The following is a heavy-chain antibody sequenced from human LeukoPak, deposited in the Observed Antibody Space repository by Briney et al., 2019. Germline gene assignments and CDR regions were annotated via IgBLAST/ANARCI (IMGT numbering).Heavy chain of an antibody. Sequence: SETLSLTCTVSGGSISSYYWSWIRQPPGEGLEWIGYIYYSGSTNYNPSLKSRVTISVDTSKNQFSLKLSSVTAADTAVYYCARVFYYDSSGYSHNWFDPWGQGTLVTVSS. V-gene: IGHV4-59*01. CDR3: ARVFYYDSSGYSHNWFDP. CDR1: GGSISSYY. J-gene: IGHJ5*02. D-gene: IGHD3-22*01. CDR2: IYYSGST.